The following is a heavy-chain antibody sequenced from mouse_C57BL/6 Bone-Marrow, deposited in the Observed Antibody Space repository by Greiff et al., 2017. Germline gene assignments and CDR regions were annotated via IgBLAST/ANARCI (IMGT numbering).Heavy chain of an antibody. J-gene: IGHJ3*01. V-gene: IGHV5-4*01. CDR3: ARAIYYYGSRAWFAY. CDR2: ISDGGSYT. D-gene: IGHD1-1*01. CDR1: GFTFSSYA. Sequence: EVQLQESGGGLVKPGGSLKLSCAASGFTFSSYAMSWVRQTPEKRLEWVATISDGGSYTYYPDNVKGRFTISRDNAKNNLYLQMSHLKSEDTAMYYCARAIYYYGSRAWFAYWGQGTLVTVSA.